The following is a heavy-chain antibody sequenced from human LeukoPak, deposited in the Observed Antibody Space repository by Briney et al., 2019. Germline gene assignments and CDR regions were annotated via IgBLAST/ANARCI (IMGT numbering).Heavy chain of an antibody. CDR2: IYSGGST. J-gene: IGHJ3*02. V-gene: IGHV3-66*01. CDR3: ARSKSIRDDAFDI. CDR1: GFTVSSNY. D-gene: IGHD3-10*01. Sequence: GGSLRLPCAASGFTVSSNYMSWVRQAPGKGLEWVSVIYSGGSTYYADSVKGRFTISRDNSKNTLYLQMNSLRAEDTAVYYCARSKSIRDDAFDIWGQGTMVTVSP.